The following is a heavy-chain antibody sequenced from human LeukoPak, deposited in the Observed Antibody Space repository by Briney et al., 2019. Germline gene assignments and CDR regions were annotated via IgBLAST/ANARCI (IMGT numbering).Heavy chain of an antibody. D-gene: IGHD1-26*01. J-gene: IGHJ4*02. V-gene: IGHV3-33*06. CDR1: GFTFSSYG. CDR3: AKVRGSYELDYFDY. Sequence: GGSLRLSCAASGFTFSSYGMHWVRQAPGKGLEWVPVIWYDGSNKYYADSVKGRFTISRDNSKNTLYLQMNSLRAEDTAVYYCAKVRGSYELDYFDYWGQGTLVTVSS. CDR2: IWYDGSNK.